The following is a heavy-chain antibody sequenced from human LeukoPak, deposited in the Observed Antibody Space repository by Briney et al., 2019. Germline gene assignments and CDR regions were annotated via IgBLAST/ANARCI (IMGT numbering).Heavy chain of an antibody. J-gene: IGHJ4*02. CDR2: INHSGSI. CDR1: GGSFSAYY. CDR3: AMVVWGSYFDY. D-gene: IGHD3-16*01. V-gene: IGHV4-34*01. Sequence: SETLSLTCAVYGGSFSAYYWSVIRQPPGKGLEWIGEINHSGSINYNPSLKSRVTTSVDTSKNQFSLKLSSVTAADTAVYYCAMVVWGSYFDYWGQGTLVIVSS.